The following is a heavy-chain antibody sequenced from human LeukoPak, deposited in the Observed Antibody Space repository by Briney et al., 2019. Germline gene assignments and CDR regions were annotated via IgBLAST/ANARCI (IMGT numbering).Heavy chain of an antibody. V-gene: IGHV5-51*01. CDR3: ARRGYSYGSYYYYYCYMDV. CDR1: GYSFTSYW. CDR2: IYPGDSDT. Sequence: GESLKISCKGSGYSFTSYWIGWVRQMPGKGLEWMGIIYPGDSDTRYSPSFQGQVTISADKSISTAYLQWSSLKASDTAMYYCARRGYSYGSYYYYYCYMDVWGKGTTVTISS. D-gene: IGHD5-18*01. J-gene: IGHJ6*03.